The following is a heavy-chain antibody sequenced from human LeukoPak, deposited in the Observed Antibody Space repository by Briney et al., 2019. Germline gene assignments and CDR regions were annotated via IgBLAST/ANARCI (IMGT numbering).Heavy chain of an antibody. V-gene: IGHV4-59*01. CDR2: IYYSGTT. Sequence: SETLSLTCTVSGGSISYYYWSWIRQSPGKGLEWIGYIYYSGTTNYNPSLKSRVTISVDTSKNQFSLQLRSVTAADTAVYYCAREDPQTTVPEGMDVWGQGTTVTVSS. J-gene: IGHJ6*02. CDR1: GGSISYYY. CDR3: AREDPQTTVPEGMDV. D-gene: IGHD4-17*01.